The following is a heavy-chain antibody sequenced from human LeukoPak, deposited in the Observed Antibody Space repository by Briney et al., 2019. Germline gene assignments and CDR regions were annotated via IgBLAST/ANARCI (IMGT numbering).Heavy chain of an antibody. CDR1: GFTFGRCT. CDR2: ISKDGSTL. V-gene: IGHV3-30*04. D-gene: IGHD3-3*01. J-gene: IGHJ4*02. CDR3: SSATFEVGGAVDY. Sequence: GRSLRLSCAASGFTFGRCTMHWVRQAPGKGLEWVALISKDGSTLNYAASVKGRFTISRDNSNNMVYLQMNSLRTEDTAVYYCSSATFEVGGAVDYWGQGTLVTVSS.